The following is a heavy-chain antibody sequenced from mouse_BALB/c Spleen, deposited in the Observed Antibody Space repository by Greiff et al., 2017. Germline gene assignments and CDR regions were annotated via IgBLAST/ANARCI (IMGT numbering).Heavy chain of an antibody. CDR1: GFTFSSYA. D-gene: IGHD2-4*01. CDR2: ISSGGST. CDR3: SSTIRMTTKYYGMDY. Sequence: EVLLVESGGGLVKPGGSLKLSCAASGFTFSSYAMSWVRQTPEKRLEWVASISSGGSTYYPDSVKGRFTISRDNARNILYLQMSSLRSEDTAMYSGSSTIRMTTKYYGMDYWGQGTSVTVSA. J-gene: IGHJ4*01. V-gene: IGHV5-6-5*01.